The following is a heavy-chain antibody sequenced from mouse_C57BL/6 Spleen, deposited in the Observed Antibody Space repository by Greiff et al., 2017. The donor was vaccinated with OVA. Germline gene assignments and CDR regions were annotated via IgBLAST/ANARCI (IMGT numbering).Heavy chain of an antibody. J-gene: IGHJ4*01. Sequence: QVQLHQSGAELVKPGASVKMSCKASGYTFTTYPIEWMKQNHGKSLEWIGNFHPSNDDPKYNEKFKGKATLTVEQSSSTVYLELSRLTSDDAAFYYCARGTTKAMDYWGQGTSVTVSS. D-gene: IGHD1-1*01. CDR2: FHPSNDDP. CDR3: ARGTTKAMDY. V-gene: IGHV1-47*01. CDR1: GYTFTTYP.